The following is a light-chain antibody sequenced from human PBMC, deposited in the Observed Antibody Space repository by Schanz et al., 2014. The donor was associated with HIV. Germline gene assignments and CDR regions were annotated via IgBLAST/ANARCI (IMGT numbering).Light chain of an antibody. Sequence: EIVLTQSPGTLSLFPGERAALSCRASQTITSNFLAWYQQRPGQAPRLLIYGASNRATGIPDRFSGSESGTDFTLTISRVEAEDYAVYYCQQYDSPPWTFGQGTKVEVK. CDR1: QTITSNF. CDR2: GAS. CDR3: QQYDSPPWT. V-gene: IGKV3-20*01. J-gene: IGKJ1*01.